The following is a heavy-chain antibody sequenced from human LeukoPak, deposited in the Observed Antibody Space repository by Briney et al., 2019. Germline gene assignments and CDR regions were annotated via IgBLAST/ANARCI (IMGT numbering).Heavy chain of an antibody. J-gene: IGHJ4*02. Sequence: TGGSLRLSCAASGFTFSSYEMNWVRQAPGKGLEWVSYISSSGSTIYYADSVKGRFTISRDNAKNSLYLQMNSLRAEDTAVYYCARGRGGKYGKYYFGYWGQGTLVTVSS. CDR3: ARGRGGKYGKYYFGY. CDR1: GFTFSSYE. CDR2: ISSSGSTI. D-gene: IGHD3-16*01. V-gene: IGHV3-48*03.